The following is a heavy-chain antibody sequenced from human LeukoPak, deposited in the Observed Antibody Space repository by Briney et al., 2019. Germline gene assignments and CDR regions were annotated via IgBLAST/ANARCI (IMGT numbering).Heavy chain of an antibody. V-gene: IGHV1-2*02. D-gene: IGHD3-16*01. CDR1: GCTFLNYW. Sequence: ASVKVSCKASGCTFLNYWIQWVRQAPGQGLEWMGWINPNSGGTNYAQKFQGRVTMTRDTSISTAYMELSRLRSDDTAVYYCATYGGLDYWGQGTLVTVSS. CDR3: ATYGGLDY. CDR2: INPNSGGT. J-gene: IGHJ4*02.